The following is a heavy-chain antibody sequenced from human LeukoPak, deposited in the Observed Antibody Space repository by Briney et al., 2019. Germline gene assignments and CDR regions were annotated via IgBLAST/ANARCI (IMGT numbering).Heavy chain of an antibody. CDR2: ISSSSSTI. CDR1: GFTFSSYS. J-gene: IGHJ4*02. Sequence: GRSLRLSCAASGFTFSSYSMNWVRQAPGKGLEWVSYISSSSSTIYYADSVKGRFTISRDNAKNSLYLQMNSLRAEDTAVYYCARETPTAFDYWGQGTLVTVSS. V-gene: IGHV3-48*04. D-gene: IGHD1-26*01. CDR3: ARETPTAFDY.